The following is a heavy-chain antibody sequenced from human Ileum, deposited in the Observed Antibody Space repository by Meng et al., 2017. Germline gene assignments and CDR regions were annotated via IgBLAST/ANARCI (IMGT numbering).Heavy chain of an antibody. CDR1: GFTFSSYA. CDR3: ASPPSEGDL. J-gene: IGHJ2*01. D-gene: IGHD3-10*01. Sequence: VQVVEAGGGVVQPGRSLRLSCAASGFTFSSYAMQLVRQAPGKGLGWVAVISYDGSNKYYADSVKGRFTISRDNSKNTLYLQMNSLRAEDTAVYYCASPPSEGDLWGRGTLVTVSS. CDR2: ISYDGSNK. V-gene: IGHV3-30*04.